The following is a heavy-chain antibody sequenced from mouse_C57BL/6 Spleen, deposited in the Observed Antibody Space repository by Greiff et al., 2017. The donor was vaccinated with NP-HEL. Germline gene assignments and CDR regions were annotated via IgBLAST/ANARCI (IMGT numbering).Heavy chain of an antibody. CDR2: IYPGSGST. Sequence: QVQLQQPGAELVKPGASVKMSCKASGYTFTSYWITWVKQRPGQGLEWIGDIYPGSGSTNYNEKFKSKATLTVDKSSSTAYMQLSSLTSEDSAVYYCAPRYYGSSPYWYFDVWGTGTTVTVSS. CDR3: APRYYGSSPYWYFDV. J-gene: IGHJ1*03. CDR1: GYTFTSYW. D-gene: IGHD1-1*01. V-gene: IGHV1-55*01.